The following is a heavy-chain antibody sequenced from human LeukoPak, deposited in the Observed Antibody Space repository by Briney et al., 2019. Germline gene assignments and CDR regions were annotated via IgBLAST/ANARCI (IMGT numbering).Heavy chain of an antibody. Sequence: SETLSLTCAVYGGSFSGYYWSWIRQPPGKGLEWIGSIYYSGSTYYNPSLKSRVTISVDTSKNQFSLKLSSVTAADTAVYYCARGRSGSFYSANWFDPWGQGTLVTVSS. J-gene: IGHJ5*02. CDR1: GGSFSGYY. CDR3: ARGRSGSFYSANWFDP. V-gene: IGHV4-34*01. CDR2: IYYSGST. D-gene: IGHD1-26*01.